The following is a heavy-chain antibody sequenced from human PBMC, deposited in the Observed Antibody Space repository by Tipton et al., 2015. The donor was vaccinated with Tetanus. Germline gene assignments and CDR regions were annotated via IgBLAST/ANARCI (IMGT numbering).Heavy chain of an antibody. D-gene: IGHD2-8*01. CDR1: GGSFSGYY. V-gene: IGHV4-34*01. Sequence: TLSLTCAVYGGSFSGYYWSWIRQPPGKGLEWIGEINHSGSTNYNPSLKSRVTISVDTSKNQFSLKLSSVTAADTAVYYCARVSSSPYGYYYYGMDVWGQGTTVTVSS. CDR3: ARVSSSPYGYYYYGMDV. J-gene: IGHJ6*02. CDR2: INHSGST.